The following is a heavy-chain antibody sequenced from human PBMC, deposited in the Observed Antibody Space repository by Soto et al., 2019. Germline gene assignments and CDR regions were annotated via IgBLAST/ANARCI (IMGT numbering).Heavy chain of an antibody. V-gene: IGHV1-69*01. J-gene: IGHJ6*02. CDR1: ADTFSSSA. Sequence: QVQLVQAGAEVKKPGSSVKVSCKASADTFSSSAFSWVRQAPGQGLEWMGGIIPFFHAANYAQRVQGRVTITADESTSKIYMELSSLRSEDTALYYCARDLISNYHYYGMDVWGQGTTVTVAS. CDR2: IIPFFHAA. CDR3: ARDLISNYHYYGMDV.